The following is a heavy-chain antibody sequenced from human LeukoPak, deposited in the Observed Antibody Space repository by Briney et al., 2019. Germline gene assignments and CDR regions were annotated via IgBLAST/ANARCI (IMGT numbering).Heavy chain of an antibody. CDR2: IIPIFGTA. V-gene: IGHV1-69*06. Sequence: SVKVSCKASGGTFSSYAISWVRQAPGQGLEWMGGIIPIFGTANYAQKFQGRVTITADKSTSTAYVELSSLRSEDTAVYYCARDNSVRDEAWWFNPWGQGTLVTVSS. CDR3: ARDNSVRDEAWWFNP. D-gene: IGHD5-24*01. CDR1: GGTFSSYA. J-gene: IGHJ5*02.